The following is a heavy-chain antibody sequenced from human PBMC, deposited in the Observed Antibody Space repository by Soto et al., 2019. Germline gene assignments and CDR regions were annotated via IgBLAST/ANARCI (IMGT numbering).Heavy chain of an antibody. CDR3: ARDGSGSPYFFDY. V-gene: IGHV1-69*13. CDR1: GSSFSGYA. Sequence: GASVKVSCKASGSSFSGYAFSWLRQAPGQGLEWMGGIVPHSGTSNYAQKFQGRVTITANESTTTAYMELSTLRSEDTAVYYCARDGSGSPYFFDYWGQGTQVTVSS. D-gene: IGHD1-26*01. CDR2: IVPHSGTS. J-gene: IGHJ4*02.